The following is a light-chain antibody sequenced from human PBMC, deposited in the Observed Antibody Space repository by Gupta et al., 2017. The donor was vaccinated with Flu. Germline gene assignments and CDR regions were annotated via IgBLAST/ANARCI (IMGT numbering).Light chain of an antibody. CDR3: QQYDTWPPWT. Sequence: EIVMTQSPATLSVSSGERATLSCRASQSTSSKVAWYQQKPGQAPRPLIYDASTRPTGIPVRFSGSGSGTEFTLTNNSLQSEDSAAYYCQQYDTWPPWTLGQGTKVEIK. CDR2: DAS. V-gene: IGKV3-15*01. CDR1: QSTSSK. J-gene: IGKJ1*01.